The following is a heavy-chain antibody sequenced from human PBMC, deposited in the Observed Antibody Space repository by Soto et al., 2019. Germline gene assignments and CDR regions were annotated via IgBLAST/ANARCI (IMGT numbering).Heavy chain of an antibody. J-gene: IGHJ5*02. CDR1: GGSVRSDSFY. CDR2: IYHGGHA. CDR3: ARQVYGDYLGGNWFDP. Sequence: PWETLSLSCTVSGGSVRSDSFYWSWIRQPPGKGLEWIAIIYHGGHAYYNPSLKSRVTVFADTSRNQFSLTMKSVTVADTALYFCARQVYGDYLGGNWFDPWGQGALVTVSS. D-gene: IGHD4-17*01. V-gene: IGHV4-61*01.